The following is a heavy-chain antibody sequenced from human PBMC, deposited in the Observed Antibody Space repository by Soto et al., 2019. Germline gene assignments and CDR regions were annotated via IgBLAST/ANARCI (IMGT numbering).Heavy chain of an antibody. D-gene: IGHD6-13*01. J-gene: IGHJ4*02. CDR3: AREAEDGNYFDF. Sequence: PSETLSLTCAVSGGSIISSNWWGWVRQPPGKGLEWIGEIYHSGNTNYNPSLKSRVTISVDKSKNQFSLKLSSVTAADTSVYYCAREAEDGNYFDFWGQGTIVTVSS. CDR1: GGSIISSNW. V-gene: IGHV4-4*02. CDR2: IYHSGNT.